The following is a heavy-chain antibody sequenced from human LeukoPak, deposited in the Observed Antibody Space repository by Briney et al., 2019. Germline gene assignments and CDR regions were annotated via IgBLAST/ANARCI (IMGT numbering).Heavy chain of an antibody. V-gene: IGHV4-38-2*02. CDR1: GYSISNGYY. D-gene: IGHD3/OR15-3a*01. CDR3: ARGAEYYAIWKGYAGYSDY. J-gene: IGHJ4*02. Sequence: SSETLSLTCTVSGYSISNGYYWGWIRQPPGKGLAWVGSISHRGSTYYNPSLRSRITISLDRSKQKFSLKLTSVTAADTAVYFCARGAEYYAIWKGYAGYSDYWGQGISVTVSS. CDR2: ISHRGST.